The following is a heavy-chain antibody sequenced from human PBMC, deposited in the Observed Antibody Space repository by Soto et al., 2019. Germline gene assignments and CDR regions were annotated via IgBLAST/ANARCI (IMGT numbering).Heavy chain of an antibody. V-gene: IGHV4-4*07. CDR1: VDSITTYY. J-gene: IGHJ6*02. CDR3: ARSRFAVVVPTESSCFYAMDV. Sequence: SETLSLTCTVSVDSITTYYWSWIRQPAGKGLEWIGRIDTSGNTNYNPSLKSRVTMSVDTSKKQFSLRLSSVTAADTAVDYCARSRFAVVVPTESSCFYAMDVWGQATTVTVSS. CDR2: IDTSGNT. D-gene: IGHD2-2*01.